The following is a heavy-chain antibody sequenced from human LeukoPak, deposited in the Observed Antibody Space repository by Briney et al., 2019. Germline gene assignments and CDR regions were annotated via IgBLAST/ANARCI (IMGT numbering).Heavy chain of an antibody. D-gene: IGHD3-10*01. CDR2: IYSDGST. J-gene: IGHJ4*02. CDR1: GFTVSNNY. CDR3: ARDRTVGYFGELGY. Sequence: GGSLRLSCAASGFTVSNNYMTWVRQAPGEGLDWVSVIYSDGSTYYADSVKGRFTISRDNSKNTLYLQMNSLRADDTAVYYCARDRTVGYFGELGYWGQGTLVTVSS. V-gene: IGHV3-53*01.